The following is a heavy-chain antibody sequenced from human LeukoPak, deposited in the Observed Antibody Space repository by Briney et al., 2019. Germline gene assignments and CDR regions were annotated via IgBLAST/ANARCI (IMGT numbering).Heavy chain of an antibody. D-gene: IGHD3-22*01. V-gene: IGHV3-74*01. CDR3: ARVMYYYHSSGSIAVYYFDY. CDR2: INSDGSTT. CDR1: GFTFSSHW. J-gene: IGHJ4*02. Sequence: GGSLRLSCAASGFTFSSHWMHWVRQAPGKGLVWVSRINSDGSTTSYADSVKGRFTISRDNAKNTLYLQMNSLRAEDTAVYYCARVMYYYHSSGSIAVYYFDYWGQGTLVTVSS.